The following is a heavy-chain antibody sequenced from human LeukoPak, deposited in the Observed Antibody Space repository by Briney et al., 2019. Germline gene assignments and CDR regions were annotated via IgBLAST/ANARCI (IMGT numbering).Heavy chain of an antibody. D-gene: IGHD2-2*01. J-gene: IGHJ2*01. Sequence: SETLSLTCTVSGVSISPYFWSWIRQPPGKGLEWIGYIYYSGSTSYNPSLKSRLTLSVDASKNQFSLKLSSVTAADTAVYYCAGDRRTLGYCSGATCYPHWHFDLWGRGTLVTVSS. CDR3: AGDRRTLGYCSGATCYPHWHFDL. CDR1: GVSISPYF. V-gene: IGHV4-59*01. CDR2: IYYSGST.